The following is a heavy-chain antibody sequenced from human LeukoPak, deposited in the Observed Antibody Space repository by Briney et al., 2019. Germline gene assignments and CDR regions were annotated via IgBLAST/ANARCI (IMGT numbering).Heavy chain of an antibody. J-gene: IGHJ6*02. CDR2: INPNSGGT. V-gene: IGHV1-2*04. Sequence: GASVKVSCKASGYTFSGYYMHWVRQAPGQGLEWMGWINPNSGGTNYAQKFQGWVTMTRDTSISTAYMELSRLRSDDTAVYYCARDSAEGYYYYGMDVWGQGTTVTVSS. D-gene: IGHD2-2*01. CDR3: ARDSAEGYYYYGMDV. CDR1: GYTFSGYY.